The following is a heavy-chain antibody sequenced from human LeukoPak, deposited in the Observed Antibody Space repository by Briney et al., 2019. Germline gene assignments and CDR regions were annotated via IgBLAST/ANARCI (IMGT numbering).Heavy chain of an antibody. CDR3: VKDGGDYGDYSYYFDY. CDR1: GFTFNDSA. J-gene: IGHJ4*02. Sequence: GRSLRLSCAASGFTFNDSAMHWVRLTPGKGLEWVSGISWNSGRIAYADSVKGRFTISRDNAENSLYLQMNSLRTEDTAFYYCVKDGGDYGDYSYYFDYWGQGTLVTVSS. V-gene: IGHV3-9*01. CDR2: ISWNSGRI. D-gene: IGHD4-17*01.